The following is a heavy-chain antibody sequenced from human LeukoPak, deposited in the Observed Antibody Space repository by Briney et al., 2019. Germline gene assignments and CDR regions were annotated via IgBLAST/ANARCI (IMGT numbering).Heavy chain of an antibody. Sequence: SAKVSCKASGGTFSSYAISWVRQAPGQGLEWMGGIIPIFGTANYAQKFQGRVTITADKSTSTAYMELSSLRSEDTAVYYCARVSVISGWAFDYWGQGTLVTVSS. J-gene: IGHJ4*02. CDR3: ARVSVISGWAFDY. V-gene: IGHV1-69*06. CDR1: GGTFSSYA. D-gene: IGHD6-19*01. CDR2: IIPIFGTA.